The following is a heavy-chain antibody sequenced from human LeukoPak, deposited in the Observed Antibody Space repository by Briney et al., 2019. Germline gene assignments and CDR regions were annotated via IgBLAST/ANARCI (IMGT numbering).Heavy chain of an antibody. J-gene: IGHJ4*02. CDR1: GFTFSHYG. CDR2: ISYDGSNK. V-gene: IGHV3-30*03. D-gene: IGHD2-2*01. CDR3: ARDLGQLPQYPDY. Sequence: GRSLRLSCAASGFTFSHYGVHWVRQAPGKGLEWVAVISYDGSNKYYADSVKGRFTISRDNSKNTLYLQMNSLRAEDTAVYYCARDLGQLPQYPDYWGQGTLVTVSS.